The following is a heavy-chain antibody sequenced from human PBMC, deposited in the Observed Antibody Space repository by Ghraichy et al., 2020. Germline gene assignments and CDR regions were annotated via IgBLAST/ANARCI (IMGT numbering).Heavy chain of an antibody. V-gene: IGHV1-69*13. CDR2: IIPIFGTA. J-gene: IGHJ5*02. CDR1: GGTFSSYA. CDR3: ARVIDDILTGYLNWFDP. Sequence: SVKVSCKASGGTFSSYAISWVRQAPGQGLEWMGGIIPIFGTANYAQKFQGRVTITADESTSTAYMELSSLRSEDTAVYYCARVIDDILTGYLNWFDPWGQGTLVTVSS. D-gene: IGHD3-9*01.